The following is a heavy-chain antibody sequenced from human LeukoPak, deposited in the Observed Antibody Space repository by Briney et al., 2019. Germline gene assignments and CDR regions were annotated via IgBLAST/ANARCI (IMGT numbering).Heavy chain of an antibody. Sequence: ASVKVSCKASGYTFTSYYMHWVRQAPGQGLEWMGIINPSGGSTSYAQKFQGRVTMTRDTPTSTVYMELSSLRSEDTAVYYCARSVVVPAAPMYWFDPWGQGTLVTVSS. V-gene: IGHV1-46*03. CDR3: ARSVVVPAAPMYWFDP. CDR1: GYTFTSYY. J-gene: IGHJ5*02. CDR2: INPSGGST. D-gene: IGHD2-2*01.